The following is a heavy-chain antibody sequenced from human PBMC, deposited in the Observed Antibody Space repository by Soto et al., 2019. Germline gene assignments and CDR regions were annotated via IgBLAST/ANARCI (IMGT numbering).Heavy chain of an antibody. J-gene: IGHJ1*01. Sequence: GGSLRLSCAASGFTFSGSAMHWVRQASGKGLEWVGRIRSKANSYATAYAASVKGRFTISRDDSKNTAYLQMNSLKTEDTAVYYCTRLGDDFWSGYYKYFQHWGQGTLVTVSS. D-gene: IGHD3-3*01. CDR3: TRLGDDFWSGYYKYFQH. CDR1: GFTFSGSA. CDR2: IRSKANSYAT. V-gene: IGHV3-73*01.